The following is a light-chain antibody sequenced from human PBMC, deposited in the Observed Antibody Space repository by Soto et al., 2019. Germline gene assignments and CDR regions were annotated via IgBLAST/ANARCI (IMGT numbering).Light chain of an antibody. CDR2: KAS. CDR3: QQYNSYSEGT. J-gene: IGKJ1*01. Sequence: DIKMSQSPSTLSASVGDRVTITCRASQSISSWLAWCQQKPGKAPKLLIYKASSLESGVPSRFSGSGSGTEFTLTISSLQPDDFATYYCQQYNSYSEGTFGQGTKV. V-gene: IGKV1-5*03. CDR1: QSISSW.